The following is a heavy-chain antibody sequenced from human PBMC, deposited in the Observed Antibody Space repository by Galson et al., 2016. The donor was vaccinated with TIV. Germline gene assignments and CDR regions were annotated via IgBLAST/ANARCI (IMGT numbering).Heavy chain of an antibody. V-gene: IGHV1-69*04. CDR2: IIPILGLT. D-gene: IGHD2-21*01. Sequence: SVKVSCKASGGTFSNYAVSWVRQAPGQGLEWMGRIIPILGLTNYPQKFQGRVTITADESTTTAYMELSSLSSEDTAVYYCARALQDWWGSPDWFDPWGQGTLVTVSS. J-gene: IGHJ5*02. CDR3: ARALQDWWGSPDWFDP. CDR1: GGTFSNYA.